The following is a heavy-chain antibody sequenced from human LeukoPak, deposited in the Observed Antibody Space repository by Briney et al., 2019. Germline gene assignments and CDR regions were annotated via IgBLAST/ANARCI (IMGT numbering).Heavy chain of an antibody. D-gene: IGHD3-10*01. CDR3: ASGPDYYDSGSYLPS. Sequence: ASVKVSCKASGYTFTNYAMHWVRQAPGQTLEWMGWINAGNGNTKYSQKFQDRVTLSGDTSANTAYTEVSSLTSEDTAMYYCASGPDYYDSGSYLPSWGQGTLVTVSS. CDR1: GYTFTNYA. CDR2: INAGNGNT. J-gene: IGHJ5*02. V-gene: IGHV1-3*01.